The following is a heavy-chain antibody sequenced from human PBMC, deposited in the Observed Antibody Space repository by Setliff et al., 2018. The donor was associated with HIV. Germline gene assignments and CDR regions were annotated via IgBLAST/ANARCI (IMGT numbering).Heavy chain of an antibody. V-gene: IGHV3-23*03. Sequence: PGGSLRLSCEVSGIIFSDHAMSWVRQAPGKGPEWVSFIHSADNTTVYADSVKGRFTISRDNSKRTLYLQMNSLKTEDTAMYYCTHIYRNHTGAPDTNHSYYYYMGAWGTGTTVTVSS. CDR3: THIYRNHTGAPDTNHSYYYYMGA. J-gene: IGHJ6*03. D-gene: IGHD4-4*01. CDR1: GIIFSDHA. CDR2: IHSADNTT.